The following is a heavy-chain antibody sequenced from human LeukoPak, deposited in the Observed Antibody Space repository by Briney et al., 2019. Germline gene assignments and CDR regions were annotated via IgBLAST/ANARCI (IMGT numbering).Heavy chain of an antibody. CDR1: GFTFSSYG. Sequence: GGSLRLSCAASGFTFSSYGMHWVRQAPGKGLEWGAFIRYDGSNKYYADSVKGRFTISRDNSKSTLYLQMNSLRAEDTAVYYCAKDRRRMVGAYYFDYWGQGTLVTVSS. J-gene: IGHJ4*02. D-gene: IGHD1-26*01. CDR3: AKDRRRMVGAYYFDY. V-gene: IGHV3-30*02. CDR2: IRYDGSNK.